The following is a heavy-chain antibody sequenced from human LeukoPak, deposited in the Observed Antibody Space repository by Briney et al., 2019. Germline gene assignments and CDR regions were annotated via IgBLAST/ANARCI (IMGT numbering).Heavy chain of an antibody. V-gene: IGHV4-39*01. D-gene: IGHD6-19*01. CDR1: GGSISSSSYY. CDR2: IYYSGST. CDR3: ARQGGTGYSSGGEVSPFDY. J-gene: IGHJ4*02. Sequence: SETLSLTCTVSGGSISSSSYYWAWLRQPPGKGLEWLGTIYYSGSTYYNPSLKSRVTISVDTSKNQFSLKLSSVAAADTSVYYCARQGGTGYSSGGEVSPFDYWRQGTLVTVSS.